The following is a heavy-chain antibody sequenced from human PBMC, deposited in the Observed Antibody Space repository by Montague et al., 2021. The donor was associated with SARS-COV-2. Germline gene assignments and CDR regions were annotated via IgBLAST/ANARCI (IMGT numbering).Heavy chain of an antibody. CDR3: ARDPEETYSSSWYYYYGMDV. J-gene: IGHJ6*02. CDR1: GGSISSSSYY. Sequence: SETLSLTCTVSGGSISSSSYYWGWLRPPPGKGLEWIGSIYYSGSNYYNPSLKSRVTISVDTSKNQFSLKLSTVTAAATAEYYCARDPEETYSSSWYYYYGMDVWGQGTTVTVSS. CDR2: IYYSGSN. D-gene: IGHD6-13*01. V-gene: IGHV4-39*07.